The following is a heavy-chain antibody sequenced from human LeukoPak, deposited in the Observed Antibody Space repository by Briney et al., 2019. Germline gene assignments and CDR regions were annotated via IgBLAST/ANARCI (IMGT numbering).Heavy chain of an antibody. CDR2: LYTDDRP. J-gene: IGHJ4*02. D-gene: IGHD3-9*01. Sequence: PGGSLRLSCAASGVTVSSNYMTWVRQAPGKGLEWVSLLYTDDRPFYADSVKGRFTISRDNAKNSLYLQMNSLRAEDTAVYYCARDLYDILTGYEPAFDYWGQGTLVTVSS. V-gene: IGHV3-53*01. CDR3: ARDLYDILTGYEPAFDY. CDR1: GVTVSSNY.